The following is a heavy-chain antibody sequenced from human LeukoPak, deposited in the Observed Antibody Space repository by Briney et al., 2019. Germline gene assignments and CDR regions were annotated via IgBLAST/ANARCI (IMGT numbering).Heavy chain of an antibody. Sequence: QSGGSLRLSCAASGFAFSSYAMSWVRQAPGKGLEWVSAISGSGGSTYYADSVKGRFTISRDNSKNTLYLQMNSLRAEDTAVYYCAKAYPIHDYGDYRIFDYWGQGTLVTVSS. D-gene: IGHD4-17*01. CDR2: ISGSGGST. CDR3: AKAYPIHDYGDYRIFDY. CDR1: GFAFSSYA. V-gene: IGHV3-23*01. J-gene: IGHJ4*02.